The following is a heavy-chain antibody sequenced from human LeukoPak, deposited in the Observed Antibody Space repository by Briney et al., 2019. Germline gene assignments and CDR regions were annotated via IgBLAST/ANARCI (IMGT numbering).Heavy chain of an antibody. CDR3: TRARGGSFPDY. V-gene: IGHV3-21*01. CDR2: ISSSSSYI. Sequence: GGSLRLSCAASGFTFSSYSMNWVRQAPGKGLEWVSSISSSSSYIYYADSVKGRFTISRDNAKNSLYLQMNSLRAEDTAVYYCTRARGGSFPDYWGQGTLVTVSS. J-gene: IGHJ4*02. D-gene: IGHD3-16*01. CDR1: GFTFSSYS.